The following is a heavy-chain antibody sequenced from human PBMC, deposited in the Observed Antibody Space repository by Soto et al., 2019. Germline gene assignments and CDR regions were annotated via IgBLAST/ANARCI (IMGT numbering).Heavy chain of an antibody. Sequence: GGSLRLSSAASGFTFSSYDMHWVRQATGKGLEWVSAIGTAGDTYYPGSVKGRFTISRENAKNSLYLQMNSLRAGDTAVYYCARKEQGGKAFDIWGQGTMVTVSS. CDR1: GFTFSSYD. CDR2: IGTAGDT. CDR3: ARKEQGGKAFDI. D-gene: IGHD3-16*01. V-gene: IGHV3-13*01. J-gene: IGHJ3*02.